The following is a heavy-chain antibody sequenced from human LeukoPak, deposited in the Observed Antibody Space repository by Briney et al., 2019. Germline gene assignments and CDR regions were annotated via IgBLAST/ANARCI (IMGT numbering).Heavy chain of an antibody. D-gene: IGHD4-17*01. Sequence: GGSLRLSCAASGFTFSSYAMSWVRQAPGKGLEWVSAISGSGGSTYYADSVKGRFTISRDNSKNTLYLQMNSLRAEDTAVYYCAKEPYYGDAYSYYFDNWGQGTLVTVSS. J-gene: IGHJ4*02. V-gene: IGHV3-23*01. CDR1: GFTFSSYA. CDR3: AKEPYYGDAYSYYFDN. CDR2: ISGSGGST.